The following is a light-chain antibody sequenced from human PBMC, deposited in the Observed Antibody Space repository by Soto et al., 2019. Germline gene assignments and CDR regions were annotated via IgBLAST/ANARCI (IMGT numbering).Light chain of an antibody. CDR3: SSYTTTPRL. J-gene: IGLJ3*02. Sequence: QSALTQPASVSGSLGQSITISCTGTSSDIGSNNYVSWFQQRPGKAPTLIIYEVSNRPSGVSTHFSGSKSGNTASLTISGLLPEDEAEYYCSSYTTTPRLFGGGTKLTVL. CDR2: EVS. V-gene: IGLV2-14*01. CDR1: SSDIGSNNY.